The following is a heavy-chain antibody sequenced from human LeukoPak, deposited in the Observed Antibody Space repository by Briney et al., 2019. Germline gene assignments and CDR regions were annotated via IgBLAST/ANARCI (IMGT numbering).Heavy chain of an antibody. CDR2: IWYDGSNK. J-gene: IGHJ6*04. Sequence: SGGSLRLSCAASGFTFSSYGMHWVRQAPGKGLEWVAVIWYDGSNKYYADSVRGRFTISRDNSKNTLYLQMNSLRAEDTAVYYCARGGEDDVVVPAADYYYGMDVWGKGTTVTVSS. D-gene: IGHD2-2*01. CDR3: ARGGEDDVVVPAADYYYGMDV. CDR1: GFTFSSYG. V-gene: IGHV3-33*01.